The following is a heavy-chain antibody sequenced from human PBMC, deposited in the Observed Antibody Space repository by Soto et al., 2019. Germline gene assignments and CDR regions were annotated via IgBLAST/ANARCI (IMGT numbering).Heavy chain of an antibody. CDR3: ATDPYCGSAPGCSALDA. CDR1: GYPFTSSG. D-gene: IGHD2-21*01. V-gene: IGHV1-18*04. J-gene: IGHJ6*02. CDR2: ISAYNGNT. Sequence: QVHLVQSGGEVKKPGASVKVSCKASGYPFTSSGFSWVRQAPGQGLEWMGWISAYNGNTLYAQQFKGRVTMTTDTSTSTAYMELGSLRSDDTAVYYCATDPYCGSAPGCSALDAWGQGTTVTVSS.